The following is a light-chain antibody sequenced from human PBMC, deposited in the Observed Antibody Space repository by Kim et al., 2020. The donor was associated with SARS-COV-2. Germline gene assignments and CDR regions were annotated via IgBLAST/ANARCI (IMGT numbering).Light chain of an antibody. Sequence: VGDGGTITGRASQIVINWLAWYQQKPGQAPRLLISTASSWQSGIPARFTGGGSGTDFTLTISSLQPEDFATYYCQQTMSFPYTFGQGTKLEI. CDR1: QIVINW. V-gene: IGKV1-12*01. CDR2: TAS. CDR3: QQTMSFPYT. J-gene: IGKJ2*01.